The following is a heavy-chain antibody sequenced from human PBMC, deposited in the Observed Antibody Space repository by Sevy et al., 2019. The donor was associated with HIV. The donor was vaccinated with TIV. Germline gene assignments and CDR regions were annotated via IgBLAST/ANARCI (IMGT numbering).Heavy chain of an antibody. CDR3: ARDSGGYSRLHS. Sequence: SETLSLTCTVSGASINIGGSYWTWIRQRPGKGLEWIGYIYYSGNTYYNPSLKSRLAISVDTSNNQFSLKLSSVTAADTAVYYCARDSGGYSRLHSWGQGTLVTVSS. J-gene: IGHJ4*02. V-gene: IGHV4-31*03. CDR1: GASINIGGSY. CDR2: IYYSGNT. D-gene: IGHD3-22*01.